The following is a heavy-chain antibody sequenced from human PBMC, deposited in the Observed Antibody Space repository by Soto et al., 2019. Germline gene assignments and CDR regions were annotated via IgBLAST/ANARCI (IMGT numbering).Heavy chain of an antibody. D-gene: IGHD6-13*01. CDR3: ARGEISSSIWYLPYYHYGMDV. CDR1: GVTFRSYG. V-gene: IGHV3-33*01. CDR2: IWYDGSNK. Sequence: GGSLTDSCAASGVTFRSYGMHWVRQAPGKGLEWVAVIWYDGSNKYYADSVKGRFTISRDNSKNTLYRQMNSLRAEDTAVYYCARGEISSSIWYLPYYHYGMDVCGQGNTVTV. J-gene: IGHJ6*02.